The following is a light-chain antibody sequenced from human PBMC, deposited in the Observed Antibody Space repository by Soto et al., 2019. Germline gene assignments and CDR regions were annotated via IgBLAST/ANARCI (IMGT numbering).Light chain of an antibody. CDR3: QQYDDYPLT. J-gene: IGKJ4*02. V-gene: IGKV1-5*03. CDR2: KAS. Sequence: DIQMTQSPPTLSASVGDRVTITCRASQSISSWLAWYQQKPGKAPKLLIYKASTLESGVPSRFSGSGSGTEFTLTIRSLQPDDFATYYCQQYDDYPLTFGGGTKVEIK. CDR1: QSISSW.